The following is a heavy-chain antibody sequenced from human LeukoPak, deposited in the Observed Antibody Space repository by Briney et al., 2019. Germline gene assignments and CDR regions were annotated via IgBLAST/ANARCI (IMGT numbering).Heavy chain of an antibody. V-gene: IGHV4-39*01. CDR1: GGSISSSSYY. CDR2: IYYSGST. J-gene: IGHJ4*02. Sequence: SETLSLTCTVSGGSISSSSYYWGWIRQPPGKGLEWIGSIYYSGSTYYNPSLRSRVTISVDTSKNQFSLKLSSVTAADTAVYYCARHLMITFGGVIAPFDYWGQGTLVTVSS. CDR3: ARHLMITFGGVIAPFDY. D-gene: IGHD3-16*02.